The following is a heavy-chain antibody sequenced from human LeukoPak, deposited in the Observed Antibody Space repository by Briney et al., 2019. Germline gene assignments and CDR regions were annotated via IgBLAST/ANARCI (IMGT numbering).Heavy chain of an antibody. CDR3: ARDTGEELYYFDY. D-gene: IGHD7-27*01. V-gene: IGHV1-2*02. J-gene: IGHJ4*02. CDR2: INPNSGGT. Sequence: ASVKVSCKASGYTFTGYYMHWVRQAPGQGPEWMGWINPNSGGTNYAQKFQGRVTMTRDTSISTAYMELSRLRSDDTAVYYCARDTGEELYYFDYWGQGTLVTVSS. CDR1: GYTFTGYY.